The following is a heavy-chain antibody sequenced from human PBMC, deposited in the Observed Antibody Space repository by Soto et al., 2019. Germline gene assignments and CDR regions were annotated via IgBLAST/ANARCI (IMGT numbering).Heavy chain of an antibody. Sequence: QVQLVQSGAEVKKSGASVKVSCQTFGFSFIRYAIHWVRQAPGQRLEGMGWINGANGYTKYAQKFHGRVTFTRDAAASSAYMELSSLRSEDTAVYYCARETYYDSSGNYFDYWGQGTLVTVSS. V-gene: IGHV1-3*01. CDR2: INGANGYT. CDR3: ARETYYDSSGNYFDY. J-gene: IGHJ4*02. D-gene: IGHD3-22*01. CDR1: GFSFIRYA.